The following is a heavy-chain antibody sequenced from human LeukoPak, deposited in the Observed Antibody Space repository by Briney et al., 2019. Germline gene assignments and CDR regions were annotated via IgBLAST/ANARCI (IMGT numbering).Heavy chain of an antibody. Sequence: PGGSLRLSCEVSGFTFSSYGMNGGRQAPREGLECVSSISGTSNYIDYADSVKGRFTISRDNTKNSLYLQMNSLRAEDTAVYYCARDGFCSGGSCYGCWGQGTLVTVSS. J-gene: IGHJ4*02. V-gene: IGHV3-21*01. CDR3: ARDGFCSGGSCYGC. CDR1: GFTFSSYG. D-gene: IGHD2-15*01. CDR2: ISGTSNYI.